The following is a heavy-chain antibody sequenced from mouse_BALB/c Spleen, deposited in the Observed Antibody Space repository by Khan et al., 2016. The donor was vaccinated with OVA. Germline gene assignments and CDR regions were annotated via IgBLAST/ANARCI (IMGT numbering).Heavy chain of an antibody. Sequence: VQLVESGAELAKPGASVKMSCKASGYTFTTYWMHWGKQRPGQGLEWIGYINPTSGYTDYNEKFKDKATLSADKSSSTAYMQLSSLTSEDSAVYYCTRDRIDYWGQGTTLTVSS. J-gene: IGHJ2*01. CDR1: GYTFTTYW. CDR2: INPTSGYT. CDR3: TRDRIDY. V-gene: IGHV1-7*01.